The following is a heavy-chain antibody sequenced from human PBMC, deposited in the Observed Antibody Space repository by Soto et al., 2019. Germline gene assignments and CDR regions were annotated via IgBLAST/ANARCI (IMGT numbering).Heavy chain of an antibody. V-gene: IGHV3-48*02. CDR1: GFSLANYP. Sequence: PGGSLRLSCVASGFSLANYPMNWVRQTPGKGLEWISYTSPRGETLYYAESVEGRFTISRDNGRNSLFLQMNSLREEDTALYFCAKGPHTNVGWPHYFDSWGQGVPVTVS. CDR2: TSPRGETL. J-gene: IGHJ4*02. D-gene: IGHD6-19*01. CDR3: AKGPHTNVGWPHYFDS.